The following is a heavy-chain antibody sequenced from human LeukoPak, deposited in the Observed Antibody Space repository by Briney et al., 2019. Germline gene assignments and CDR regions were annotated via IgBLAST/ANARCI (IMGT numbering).Heavy chain of an antibody. CDR1: GDSISAYY. Sequence: SETLSLTCTVSGDSISAYYWSWIRQPPGKGLEWIGYIYYNGNSIYNPPLKSRVSISTDTSKNQVFLQLRSLTAADTAMYYCARSPRGVGVTALDYWGQGTLVTVSS. CDR2: IYYNGNS. V-gene: IGHV4-59*01. J-gene: IGHJ4*02. D-gene: IGHD1-26*01. CDR3: ARSPRGVGVTALDY.